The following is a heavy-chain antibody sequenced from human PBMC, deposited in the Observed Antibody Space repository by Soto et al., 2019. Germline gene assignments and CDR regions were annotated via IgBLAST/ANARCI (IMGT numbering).Heavy chain of an antibody. Sequence: GESLKISCKSSGYSFTDYWIGWVRQMPGKGLEWMGIIYPGDSDARYSPSFQGQVTISVDTAISTAFLRSNSMTASDTAMYYCARQVDYNILTGYFCYFQYWGKGSLLTGSS. CDR3: ARQVDYNILTGYFCYFQY. J-gene: IGHJ4*02. CDR2: IYPGDSDA. CDR1: GYSFTDYW. V-gene: IGHV5-51*01. D-gene: IGHD3-9*01.